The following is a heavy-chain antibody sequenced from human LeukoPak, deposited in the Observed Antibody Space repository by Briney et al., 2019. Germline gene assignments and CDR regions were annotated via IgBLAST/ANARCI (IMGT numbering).Heavy chain of an antibody. D-gene: IGHD3-3*01. CDR2: IYYSGST. Sequence: SETLSLTCTVSGGSISSSSYYWGWIRQPPGKGLEWIGSIYYSGSTYYNPSLKSRVTISVDTSKNQFSLKLSSVTAADTALYYCARQTFYDFSRRAFDIWGQGTLVTVSS. CDR3: ARQTFYDFSRRAFDI. J-gene: IGHJ3*02. V-gene: IGHV4-39*01. CDR1: GGSISSSSYY.